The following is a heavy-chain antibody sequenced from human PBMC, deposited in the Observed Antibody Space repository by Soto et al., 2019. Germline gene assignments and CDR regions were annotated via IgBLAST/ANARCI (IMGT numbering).Heavy chain of an antibody. V-gene: IGHV4-30-4*01. CDR2: IYYSGST. J-gene: IGHJ6*02. Sequence: PSETLSLTCTVSGGSTSSGDYYWSWIRQPPGKGLEWIGYIYYSGSTYYNPSLKSRVTISVDTSKNQFSLKLSSVTAADTAVYYCARDTTYYDFWSGPQNNYGMDVWGQGTTVTVSS. D-gene: IGHD3-3*01. CDR1: GGSTSSGDYY. CDR3: ARDTTYYDFWSGPQNNYGMDV.